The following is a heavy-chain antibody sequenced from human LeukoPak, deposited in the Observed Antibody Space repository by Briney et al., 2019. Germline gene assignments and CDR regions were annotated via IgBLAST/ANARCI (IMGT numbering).Heavy chain of an antibody. J-gene: IGHJ6*03. CDR3: ARESYGSRSYDYYYYYMDV. CDR1: GGSISRSRYY. D-gene: IGHD3-10*01. CDR2: IYYSGST. V-gene: IGHV4-39*07. Sequence: PSETGSLTCTVSGGSISRSRYYWCWIRQPPGKGLEWIGSIYYSGSTYYNPSLKSRVTTSVDTSKNQFSLKLSSVTAADTAVYYCARESYGSRSYDYYYYYMDVWGKGTTVTVSS.